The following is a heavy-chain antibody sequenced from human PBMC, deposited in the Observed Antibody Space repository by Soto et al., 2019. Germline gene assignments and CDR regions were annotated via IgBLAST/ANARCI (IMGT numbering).Heavy chain of an antibody. CDR1: GGSISSYY. Sequence: ETLSLTCTVSGGSISSYYWCWIRQPPGKGLEWIGYIYHSGSTYYNPSLKSRVTISVDRSKNQFSLKLSSVTAEDTAIYFCVKDTLSGNYFRPFDDWGQGTLVTVSS. CDR2: IYHSGST. V-gene: IGHV4-59*12. J-gene: IGHJ4*02. D-gene: IGHD1-26*01. CDR3: VKDTLSGNYFRPFDD.